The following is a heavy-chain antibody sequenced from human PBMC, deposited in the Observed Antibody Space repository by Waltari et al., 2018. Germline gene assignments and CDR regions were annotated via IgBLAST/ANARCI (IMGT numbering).Heavy chain of an antibody. Sequence: QVQLQESGPGLVKPSETLSLTCAVSGYSISSGYYWGWIRQPPGKGLEWIGSIYHSGSTYYNPALKSRVTISVDTSKNQFSLKLSSVTAADTAVYYCAVLSGVDAFDIWGQGTMVTVSS. J-gene: IGHJ3*02. V-gene: IGHV4-38-2*01. CDR2: IYHSGST. CDR1: GYSISSGYY. CDR3: AVLSGVDAFDI.